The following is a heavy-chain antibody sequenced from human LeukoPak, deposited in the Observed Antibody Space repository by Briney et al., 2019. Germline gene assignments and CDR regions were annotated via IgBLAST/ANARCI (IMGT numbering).Heavy chain of an antibody. CDR3: ARHRGSNLNRSFDF. CDR2: IYYSGST. J-gene: IGHJ4*02. Sequence: SETLSFTCTVSGGSIIGYYWSWIRQPPGQGLEWIASIYYSGSTNYNPSLKSRVTVSLDTPKNQFSLKLSSVTAADTAVYYCARHRGSNLNRSFDFWGQGTLVTVSS. V-gene: IGHV4-59*08. CDR1: GGSIIGYY. D-gene: IGHD1-14*01.